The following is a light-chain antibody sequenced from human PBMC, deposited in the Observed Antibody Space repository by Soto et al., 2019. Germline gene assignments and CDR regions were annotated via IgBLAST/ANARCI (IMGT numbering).Light chain of an antibody. Sequence: EIVLTQSPATLSLSPGERATLSCTASQSVGSSLAWYQQQPGQAPSLLIYDSSNRATGIPARFSGSGSGTDFTLTISRLEPEDFGVYFCQQYGSSPITFGQGTRLEIK. V-gene: IGKV3-11*01. CDR3: QQYGSSPIT. J-gene: IGKJ5*01. CDR1: QSVGSS. CDR2: DSS.